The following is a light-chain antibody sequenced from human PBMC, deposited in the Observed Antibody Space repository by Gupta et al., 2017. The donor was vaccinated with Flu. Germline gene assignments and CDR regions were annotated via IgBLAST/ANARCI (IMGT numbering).Light chain of an antibody. CDR2: WAS. V-gene: IGKV4-1*01. Sequence: DIVMTQSPDSLAVSLGERATIDCKSSQSLLLFSNNESCLAWYQKKPGQSPKLRIYWASTRESAVPNRFRVSGSGTESALTISSLQAEDVAFYVCQQYYRTPPYAFGQGTKLEIK. CDR3: QQYYRTPPYA. CDR1: QSLLLFSNNESC. J-gene: IGKJ2*01.